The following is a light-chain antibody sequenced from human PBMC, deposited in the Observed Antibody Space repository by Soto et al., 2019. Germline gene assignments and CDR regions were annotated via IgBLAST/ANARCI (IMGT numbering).Light chain of an antibody. CDR1: QSVSSN. CDR2: DAS. CDR3: QQRSVLLIT. Sequence: EIARKQYPANLSVTTGERATLSSRASQSVSSNLAWYQQKPGQAPRLLIYDASNRATGIPARFSGSGSGTDFTLTISSLEPEDSAVYYCQQRSVLLITFCHGTLLEIK. J-gene: IGKJ5*01. V-gene: IGKV3-11*01.